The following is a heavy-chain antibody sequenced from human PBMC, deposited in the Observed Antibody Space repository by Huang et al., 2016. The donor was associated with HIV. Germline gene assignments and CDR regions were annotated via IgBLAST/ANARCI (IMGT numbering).Heavy chain of an antibody. CDR3: ARVPSDLYSDY. CDR1: GYTFSLYG. Sequence: QVQLVQSGPEVKQPGASVKVSCKAFGYTFSLYGISWVRQAPGHGREWKGWVSGNSGFTDTSQKFQGRVTMTTDTSTSTAYMDLRSLTADDTAVYYCARVPSDLYSDYWGQGTLVTVSS. D-gene: IGHD2-21*01. J-gene: IGHJ4*02. V-gene: IGHV1-18*01. CDR2: VSGNSGFT.